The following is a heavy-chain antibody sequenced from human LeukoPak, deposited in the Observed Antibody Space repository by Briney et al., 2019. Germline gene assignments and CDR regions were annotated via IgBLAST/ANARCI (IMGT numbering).Heavy chain of an antibody. Sequence: SQTLSLTFSISGDSVTSKSVIWHWVRQSPSRGLEWLGRTYYNSKWNKDYAVPVKSRISINPDTSKNHVSLQMNSVTPEDTAVYYCARGVAGKGAFDIWGQGTMVTVSS. D-gene: IGHD6-19*01. CDR3: ARGVAGKGAFDI. CDR2: TYYNSKWNK. CDR1: GDSVTSKSVI. J-gene: IGHJ3*02. V-gene: IGHV6-1*01.